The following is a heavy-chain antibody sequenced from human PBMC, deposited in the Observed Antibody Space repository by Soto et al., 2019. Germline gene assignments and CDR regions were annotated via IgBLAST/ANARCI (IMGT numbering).Heavy chain of an antibody. CDR3: VRDRYYSMNWYTGDC. CDR2: ISAGGGTT. D-gene: IGHD3-22*01. Sequence: EVQLLESGGDVVHPGGSLSLSCAASGFTFSDYAMAWVRQAPGKGLEWLSSISAGGGTTYYADSVMGRFTIFRDNSMNTLYLQMNSLTAEDTAVYFCVRDRYYSMNWYTGDCWGPGNLVTVSS. V-gene: IGHV3-23*01. CDR1: GFTFSDYA. J-gene: IGHJ4*02.